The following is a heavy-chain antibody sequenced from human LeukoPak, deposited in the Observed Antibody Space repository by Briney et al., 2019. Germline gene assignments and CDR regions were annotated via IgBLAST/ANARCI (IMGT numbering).Heavy chain of an antibody. CDR2: IYSSGST. CDR1: GDSIRSNY. D-gene: IGHD5-24*01. V-gene: IGHV4-59*12. CDR3: ARGEGARDGYNYEGPFYFDY. J-gene: IGHJ4*02. Sequence: SETLSLTCTVSGDSIRSNYWSWIRQSPGKGLEWIGYIYSSGSTNYNPSLKSRVTISVDTSKNQFSLKVSAVTAADTAVYYCARGEGARDGYNYEGPFYFDYWGQGTLVTVSS.